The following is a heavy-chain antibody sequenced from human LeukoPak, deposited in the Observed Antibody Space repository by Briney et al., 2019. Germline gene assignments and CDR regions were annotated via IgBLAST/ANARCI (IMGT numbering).Heavy chain of an antibody. CDR1: GNSISSYY. Sequence: PSETLSLTCTVSGNSISSYYWNWIRQAPGKGLEWIGYIYYSGSTNYNPSLKSRVTISVDTSKNQFSLKLRSVTAADTAVYYCARSPASGWYKRGWYYFDYWGQGTLVTVSS. CDR2: IYYSGST. V-gene: IGHV4-59*01. J-gene: IGHJ4*02. D-gene: IGHD6-19*01. CDR3: ARSPASGWYKRGWYYFDY.